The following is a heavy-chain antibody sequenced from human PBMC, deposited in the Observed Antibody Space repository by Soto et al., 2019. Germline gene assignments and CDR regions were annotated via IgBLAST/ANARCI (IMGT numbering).Heavy chain of an antibody. J-gene: IGHJ6*03. CDR1: GFTLSGYA. D-gene: IGHD6-6*01. CDR2: ISSNGVGT. Sequence: EVQLAGSGGGLAQPRGSLRFSWAASGFTLSGYAMDWVRQAPGKGLEYVSGISSNGVGTYYANSVQGRFTISRDNSKNTVYLQMGSLRPEDMAVYYCARRARPDFYYMDVWGKGTTVTVSS. CDR3: ARRARPDFYYMDV. V-gene: IGHV3-64*01.